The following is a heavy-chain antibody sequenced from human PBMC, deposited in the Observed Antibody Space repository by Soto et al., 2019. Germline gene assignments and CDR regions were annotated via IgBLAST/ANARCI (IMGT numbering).Heavy chain of an antibody. Sequence: GGSLRLSCTASGFTFGDYAMSWVRQAPGKGLEWVGFIRSKAYGGTTEYAASVKGRFTISRDDSKSIAYLQMNSLKTEDTAVYYCTRDQEYSYGYVGMDVWGQGTTVTVSS. CDR1: GFTFGDYA. CDR2: IRSKAYGGTT. J-gene: IGHJ6*02. V-gene: IGHV3-49*04. CDR3: TRDQEYSYGYVGMDV. D-gene: IGHD5-18*01.